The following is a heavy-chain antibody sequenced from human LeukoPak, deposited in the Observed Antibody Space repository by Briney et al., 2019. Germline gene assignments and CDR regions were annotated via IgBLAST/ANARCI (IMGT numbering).Heavy chain of an antibody. CDR1: GFTFSSYE. J-gene: IGHJ4*02. CDR2: ISSSGGSI. Sequence: GGSLRLSCAASGFTFSSYEMNWVRQAPGKGLEWVSYISSSGGSIYYGYSVKGRFTISRDNAKNLLYLQMNSLRAEDTAVYYCARDRTWVGEPDFWGQGILVSVSS. V-gene: IGHV3-48*03. CDR3: ARDRTWVGEPDF. D-gene: IGHD3/OR15-3a*01.